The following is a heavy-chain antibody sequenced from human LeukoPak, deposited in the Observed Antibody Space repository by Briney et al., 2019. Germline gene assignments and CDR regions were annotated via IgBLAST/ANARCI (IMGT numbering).Heavy chain of an antibody. CDR3: AREPLPSGYSSGTYYFDY. V-gene: IGHV4-4*07. Sequence: SETLSLTCTVSGGYISSYYWSWSRQPAGKGLEWIGRIYTSGSTNYNPSLKSRVTMSVDTSKNQFSLKLSSVTAADTAVYYCAREPLPSGYSSGTYYFDYWGQGTLVTVSS. D-gene: IGHD6-19*01. J-gene: IGHJ4*02. CDR2: IYTSGST. CDR1: GGYISSYY.